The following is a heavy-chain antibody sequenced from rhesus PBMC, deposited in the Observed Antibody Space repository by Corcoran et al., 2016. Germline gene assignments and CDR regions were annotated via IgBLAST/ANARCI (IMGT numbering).Heavy chain of an antibody. CDR3: GRADFGIDY. J-gene: IGHJ4*01. CDR2: ISNSGSSK. D-gene: IGHD6-25*01. V-gene: IGHV3-178*01. Sequence: EVQLAESGGDLAKPGGSLRLSCAASGFTFSDYYMDWVRQAPGKGLDGFSRISNSGSSKWYADSVKGRFTVSRDNAKNTLFLQMNSLTPEDKAVYYCGRADFGIDYWGQGVLVTVSS. CDR1: GFTFSDYY.